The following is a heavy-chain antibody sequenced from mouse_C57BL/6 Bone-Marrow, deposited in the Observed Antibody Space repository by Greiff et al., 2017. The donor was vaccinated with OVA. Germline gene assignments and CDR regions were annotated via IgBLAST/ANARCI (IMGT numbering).Heavy chain of an antibody. CDR2: IWTGGGT. J-gene: IGHJ2*01. CDR3: ARNLRYYGSSYFDY. D-gene: IGHD1-1*01. CDR1: GFSLTSYA. V-gene: IGHV2-9-1*01. Sequence: VQGVESGPGLVAPSQSLSITCTVSGFSLTSYAISWVRQPPGKGLEWLGVIWTGGGTNYNSALKSRLSISKDNSKSQVFLKMNSLQTDDTARYYCARNLRYYGSSYFDYWGQGTTLTVSS.